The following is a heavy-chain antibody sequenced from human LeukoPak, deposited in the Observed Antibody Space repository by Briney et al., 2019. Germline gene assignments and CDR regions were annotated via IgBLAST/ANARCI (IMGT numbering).Heavy chain of an antibody. V-gene: IGHV3-21*01. Sequence: GGSLRLSCAASGFTFSSYSMNWVRPAPAKGLEWVSSISSSSMHIYYADSVKGRFTISRDNAKNSLYLQMNSLRAEDTAVYYCAKDLRGLEGFDIWGQGTMVTASS. J-gene: IGHJ3*02. D-gene: IGHD3-10*01. CDR3: AKDLRGLEGFDI. CDR1: GFTFSSYS. CDR2: ISSSSMHI.